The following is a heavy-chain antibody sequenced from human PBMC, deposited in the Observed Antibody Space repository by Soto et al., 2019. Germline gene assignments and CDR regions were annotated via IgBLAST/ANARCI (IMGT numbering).Heavy chain of an antibody. D-gene: IGHD3-9*01. CDR1: GFTFNTHA. CDR2: VSASGVTT. CDR3: AKDRYFDWRNAFDI. V-gene: IGHV3-23*01. J-gene: IGHJ3*02. Sequence: GGSLRLSCAVTGFTFNTHAMSWVRQAPGKGLEWVATVSASGVTTYYTDSVKGRFTISRENCNDTLFLQMKSLRAEDMAVYYCAKDRYFDWRNAFDIWGQGTMVTVSS.